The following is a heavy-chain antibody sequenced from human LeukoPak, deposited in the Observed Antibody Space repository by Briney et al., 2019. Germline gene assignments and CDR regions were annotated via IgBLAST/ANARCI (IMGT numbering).Heavy chain of an antibody. V-gene: IGHV1-69*13. D-gene: IGHD4-11*01. Sequence: SVKVSCKASGGTFSSYAISWVRQAPGQGLEWMGGIIPIFGTANYAQKFQGRVTITADESTSTAYMELSSLRSEDTAVYYCARSPYPDYSNYYDFDYWGQGTLVTVSS. CDR2: IIPIFGTA. CDR3: ARSPYPDYSNYYDFDY. J-gene: IGHJ4*02. CDR1: GGTFSSYA.